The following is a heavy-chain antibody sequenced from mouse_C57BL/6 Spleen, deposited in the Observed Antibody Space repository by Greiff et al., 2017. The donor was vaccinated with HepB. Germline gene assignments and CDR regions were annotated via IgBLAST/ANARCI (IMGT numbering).Heavy chain of an antibody. V-gene: IGHV1-72*01. Sequence: QVQLQQPGAELVKPGASVKLSCKASGYTFTSYWMHWVKQRPGRGLEWIGRIDPNSGGTKYNEKFKSKATMTVDKPSSTAYVQLSSLTSEDSAVYDCARCGWYFDYWGQGTTLTVSS. CDR3: ARCGWYFDY. J-gene: IGHJ2*01. CDR1: GYTFTSYW. CDR2: IDPNSGGT.